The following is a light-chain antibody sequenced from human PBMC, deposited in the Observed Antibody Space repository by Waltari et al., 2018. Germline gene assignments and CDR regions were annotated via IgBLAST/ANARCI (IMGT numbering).Light chain of an antibody. CDR1: QSVSRA. CDR3: QHYVRLPAT. J-gene: IGKJ1*01. V-gene: IGKV3-20*01. CDR2: GAS. Sequence: EIGLTQSPGRLSSSPGESVTLSCMASQSVSRALAWYQQKPGQAPRLLIFGASNRATGIPDRFSGSGSETDFSLTISRLEPEDFAVYYCQHYVRLPATFGRGTKGEIK.